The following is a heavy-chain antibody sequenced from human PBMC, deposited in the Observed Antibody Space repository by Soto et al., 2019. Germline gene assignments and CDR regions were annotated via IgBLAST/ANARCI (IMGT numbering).Heavy chain of an antibody. J-gene: IGHJ4*02. V-gene: IGHV3-7*04. D-gene: IGHD6-19*01. Sequence: GGSLRLSCAASGITFSSYWMSWVRQAPGKGLEWVANIKQDGSEKYYVDSVKGRFTISRDNAENSLYLQMNSLRAEDTAVYYCARAGQWLDRWYFDYWGQGTLVTVSS. CDR2: IKQDGSEK. CDR1: GITFSSYW. CDR3: ARAGQWLDRWYFDY.